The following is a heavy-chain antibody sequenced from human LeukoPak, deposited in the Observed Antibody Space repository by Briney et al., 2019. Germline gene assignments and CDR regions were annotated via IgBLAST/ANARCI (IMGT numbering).Heavy chain of an antibody. CDR2: ISTSRSYI. Sequence: PGGSLRLSCAASGFTFSTYSMNWVRQAPGKGLEWVSSISTSRSYIYYADSVKGWFTISRDNAKNSLYLQMNSLRAEDTAVYYCARSTDYCTSTSCYMYYFDYWGQATLVTVSP. CDR3: ARSTDYCTSTSCYMYYFDY. D-gene: IGHD2-2*01. J-gene: IGHJ4*02. V-gene: IGHV3-21*01. CDR1: GFTFSTYS.